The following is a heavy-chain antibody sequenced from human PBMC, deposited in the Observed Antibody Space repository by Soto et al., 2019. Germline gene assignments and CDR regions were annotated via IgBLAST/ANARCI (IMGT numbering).Heavy chain of an antibody. CDR1: GYTFINSA. CDR2: ISPYNGNT. D-gene: IGHD3-16*01. V-gene: IGHV1-18*01. CDR3: ARDQRIGVFDY. J-gene: IGHJ4*02. Sequence: QVQLVQSGGEVKQPGASVRVSCKATGYTFINSAIAWVRQAPGQGLEWMGWISPYNGNTNYAQRVQGRVTITTDTSTSTAYMEIRSLRSDDTAVYYCARDQRIGVFDYWGQGTLVTVST.